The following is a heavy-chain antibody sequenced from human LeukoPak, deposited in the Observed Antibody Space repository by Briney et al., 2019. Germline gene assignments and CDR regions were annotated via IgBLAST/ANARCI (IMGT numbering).Heavy chain of an antibody. D-gene: IGHD3-22*01. CDR1: GGSISSYY. J-gene: IGHJ4*02. CDR3: AISRGVPYFDY. Sequence: SETLSLTCTVSGGSISSYYWSWIRQPPGKGLEWIGYIYYSGSPNYNPSLKSRVTISVDTSKNQFSLKLSSVTAADTAVYYCAISRGVPYFDYWGQGTLVTVSS. V-gene: IGHV4-59*01. CDR2: IYYSGSP.